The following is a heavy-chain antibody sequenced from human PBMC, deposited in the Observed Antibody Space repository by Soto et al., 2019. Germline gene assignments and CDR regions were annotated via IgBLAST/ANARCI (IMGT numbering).Heavy chain of an antibody. CDR3: ARHENGGTYPLAY. CDR1: GASITAYY. CDR2: VHNSGRA. V-gene: IGHV4-59*08. D-gene: IGHD1-26*01. J-gene: IGHJ4*02. Sequence: SETLSLTCAVSGASITAYYWAWVRQPPGKGLEYIGHVHNSGRADYNPSLRSRVTISVDTSRNQFSLHLNSVTAADMAVYFCARHENGGTYPLAYWGQGTLVTVS.